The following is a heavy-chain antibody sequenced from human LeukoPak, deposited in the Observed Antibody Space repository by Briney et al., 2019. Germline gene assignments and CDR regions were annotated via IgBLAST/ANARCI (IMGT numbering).Heavy chain of an antibody. Sequence: ASVKVSCKASGYTFTGYYMHWVRQAPGQGLEWMGWINPNSGGTNYAQKFQGRVTMTRDTSISTAYMELSRLRSDDTAVYYCARSSEVVVIPAAPFYYLGPGTLVTGS. CDR1: GYTFTGYY. V-gene: IGHV1-2*02. D-gene: IGHD2-2*01. CDR3: ARSSEVVVIPAAPFYY. J-gene: IGHJ4*02. CDR2: INPNSGGT.